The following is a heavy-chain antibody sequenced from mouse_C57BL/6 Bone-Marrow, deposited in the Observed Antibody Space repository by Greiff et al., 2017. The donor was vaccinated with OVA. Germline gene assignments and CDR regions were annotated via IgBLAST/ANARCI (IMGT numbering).Heavy chain of an antibody. CDR2: IYPGSVNT. V-gene: IGHV1-66*01. CDR1: GYSFTIYY. D-gene: IGHD2-5*01. CDR3: ARSNYGGWAMDF. Sequence: LVESGPELVKPGASVKISCKASGYSFTIYYIHWVKQRPGQGLEWIGWIYPGSVNTKYNEKFKGKATLTADTSSSNAYMQLSSLTSEDAAVYCWARSNYGGWAMDFWGQGTSVTVSS. J-gene: IGHJ4*01.